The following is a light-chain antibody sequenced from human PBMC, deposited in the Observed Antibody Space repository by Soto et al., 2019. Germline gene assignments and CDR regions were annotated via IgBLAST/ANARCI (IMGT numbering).Light chain of an antibody. J-gene: IGKJ1*01. V-gene: IGKV3-20*01. CDR3: QQYSSYWT. CDR2: GAS. CDR1: QSVRRDY. Sequence: DIVLTQSPGTLSSSLGERATLSCRASQSVRRDYLAWYQQTPGQAPRLLIYGASSRATGIPDRFSGSGSGTEFTLSISSLQPDDFATYYCQQYSSYWTFGQGTKVEIK.